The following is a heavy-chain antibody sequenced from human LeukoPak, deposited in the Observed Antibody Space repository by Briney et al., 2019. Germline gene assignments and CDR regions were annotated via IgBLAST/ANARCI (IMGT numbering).Heavy chain of an antibody. D-gene: IGHD3-10*01. J-gene: IGHJ4*02. CDR2: IRYDGSNK. CDR1: GFTFSSYG. V-gene: IGHV3-30*02. Sequence: GGSLRLSCAASGFTFSSYGMHWVRQAPGKGLEWVAYIRYDGSNKYYADSVKGRFTISRDISKNTLYLQMNSLRAEDTAVYYRAKDRVFELWFEEASPYYFDYWGQGTLVTVSS. CDR3: AKDRVFELWFEEASPYYFDY.